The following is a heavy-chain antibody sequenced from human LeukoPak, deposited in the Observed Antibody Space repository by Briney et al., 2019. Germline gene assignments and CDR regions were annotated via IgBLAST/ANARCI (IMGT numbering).Heavy chain of an antibody. J-gene: IGHJ1*01. Sequence: SETLSLTCTVSGGSIDNYYWTWIRQPPGKGLEWIGHVYYGGITKYNPSLMRRVSISVDTSKNQFSLKVRAVTAADTAVYCARDVDPHFWGQGTLVTVSS. CDR2: VYYGGIT. CDR1: GGSIDNYY. V-gene: IGHV4-59*03. D-gene: IGHD5-12*01. CDR3: ARDVDPHF.